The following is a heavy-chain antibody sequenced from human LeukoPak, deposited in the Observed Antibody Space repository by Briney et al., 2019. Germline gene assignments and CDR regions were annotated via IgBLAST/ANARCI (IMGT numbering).Heavy chain of an antibody. J-gene: IGHJ6*02. CDR2: ISAYNGNT. CDR1: GYTFTSYG. V-gene: IGHV1-18*01. D-gene: IGHD5-18*01. CDR3: ARERSRRGYSYGPPPPYYYYYGMDV. Sequence: ASVKVSCKASGYTFTSYGISWVRQAPGQGLEWMGWISAYNGNTNYAQKLQGRVTMTTDTSTSTAYMELRSLRSDDTAVYYCARERSRRGYSYGPPPPYYYYYGMDVWAKGPRSPSP.